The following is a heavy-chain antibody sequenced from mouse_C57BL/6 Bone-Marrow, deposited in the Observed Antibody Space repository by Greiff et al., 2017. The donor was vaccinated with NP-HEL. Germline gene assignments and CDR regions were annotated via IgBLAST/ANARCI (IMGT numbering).Heavy chain of an antibody. J-gene: IGHJ2*01. V-gene: IGHV5-4*01. CDR3: ARVGWLPLFDY. CDR1: GFTFSSYA. D-gene: IGHD2-3*01. Sequence: EVQLVESGGGLVKPGGSLKLSCAASGFTFSSYAMSWVRQTPEKRLEWVATISDGGSYTYYPDNVKGRFTISRDNAKNNLYLQMSHLKSEDTAMYYCARVGWLPLFDYWGQGTTLTVSS. CDR2: ISDGGSYT.